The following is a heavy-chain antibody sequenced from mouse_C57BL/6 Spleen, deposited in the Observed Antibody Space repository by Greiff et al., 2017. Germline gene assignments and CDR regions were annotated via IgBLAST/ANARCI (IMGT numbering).Heavy chain of an antibody. CDR3: ARNYYGSSYFDY. CDR1: GFSLTSYG. J-gene: IGHJ2*01. D-gene: IGHD1-1*01. Sequence: QVHVKQSGPGLVQPSQSLSITCTVSGFSLTSYGVHWVRQSPGKGLEWLGVIWSGGSTDYNAAFISRLSISKDNSKSQVFFKMNSLQADATAIYYCARNYYGSSYFDYWGQGTTLTVSS. V-gene: IGHV2-2*01. CDR2: IWSGGST.